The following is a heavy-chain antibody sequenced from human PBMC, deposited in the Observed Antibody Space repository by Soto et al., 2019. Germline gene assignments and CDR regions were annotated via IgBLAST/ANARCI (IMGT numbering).Heavy chain of an antibody. Sequence: GGSLILSCAASGFTFSSYAMSWVRQAPGKGLEWASAISGSGGSTYYADSVKGRFTISRDNSKNTLYLQMNSLRAEDTAVYYCAKAAYSSSWYYFDYWGQGTLVTVSS. D-gene: IGHD6-13*01. CDR3: AKAAYSSSWYYFDY. CDR1: GFTFSSYA. J-gene: IGHJ4*02. CDR2: ISGSGGST. V-gene: IGHV3-23*01.